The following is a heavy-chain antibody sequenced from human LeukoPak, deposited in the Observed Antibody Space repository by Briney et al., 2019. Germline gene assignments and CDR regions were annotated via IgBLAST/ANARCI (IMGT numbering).Heavy chain of an antibody. D-gene: IGHD3-22*01. CDR3: ARGLYDSSGLTHFDY. CDR1: GGTFSSYA. V-gene: IGHV1-69*06. Sequence: SVTVSCKASGGTFSSYAISWVRQAPGQGLEWMGGIIPIFGTANYAQKFQGRVTITADKSTSTAYMELSSLRSEDTAVYYCARGLYDSSGLTHFDYWGQGTLVTVSS. J-gene: IGHJ4*02. CDR2: IIPIFGTA.